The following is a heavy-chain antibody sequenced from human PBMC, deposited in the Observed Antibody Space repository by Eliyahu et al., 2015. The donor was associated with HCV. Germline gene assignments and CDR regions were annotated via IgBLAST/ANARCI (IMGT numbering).Heavy chain of an antibody. V-gene: IGHV4-39*01. CDR3: ARLYIGLRPPDY. J-gene: IGHJ4*02. D-gene: IGHD5-12*01. CDR1: GGSISSRSYY. Sequence: QLQLQESGPGLVKSSETLSLTCTVSGGSISSRSYYWGWVRQPPGKGLEWIGSISYSGSLYYNPSLKSRVTISVDTSKNQISLKLSSVTAADTAVYYCARLYIGLRPPDYWGQGTLVTVSS. CDR2: ISYSGSL.